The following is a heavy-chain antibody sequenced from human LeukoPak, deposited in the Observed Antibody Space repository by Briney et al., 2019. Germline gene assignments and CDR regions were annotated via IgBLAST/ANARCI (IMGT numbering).Heavy chain of an antibody. CDR1: GFMFSDYA. D-gene: IGHD2-21*01. J-gene: IGHJ4*02. Sequence: PGGSLRLSCAASGFMFSDYAMHWVRQAPGKGLEWVAVTSSDGSLKYYGDAVRGRFTISRDNSKNTLSLQMNSLRAEDTAVYFCAKDMIGVPPDYFDYWGQGTLVTVSS. V-gene: IGHV3-30*04. CDR3: AKDMIGVPPDYFDY. CDR2: TSSDGSLK.